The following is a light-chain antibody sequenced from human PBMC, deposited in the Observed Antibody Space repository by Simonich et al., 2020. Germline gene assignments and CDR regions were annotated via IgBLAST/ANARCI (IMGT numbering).Light chain of an antibody. J-gene: IGKJ1*01. CDR2: GES. CDR1: QSVSSN. CDR3: QQYNNWPPWT. V-gene: IGKV3-15*01. Sequence: EIVMTQSPATLSVSPGERATLSCRASQSVSSNFAWYQQKPGQDPRLLIYGESTRATGIPARFSGSGSGTEFTLTISSLQSEDFAVYYCQQYNNWPPWTFGQGTKVEIK.